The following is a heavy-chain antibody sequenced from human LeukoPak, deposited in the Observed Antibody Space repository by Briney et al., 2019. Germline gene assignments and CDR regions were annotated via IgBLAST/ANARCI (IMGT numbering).Heavy chain of an antibody. D-gene: IGHD3-3*01. CDR3: ARGGDFWSGSYYYYYYMDV. CDR1: GGSISSSSYY. Sequence: SETLSLTCTVSGGSISSSSYYWGWIRQPPGKGLEWIGSIYYSGSTYYNPSLKSRVTISVDTSKNQFSLKLSSVTAADTAVYYCARGGDFWSGSYYYYYYMDVWGKGTTVTVSS. CDR2: IYYSGST. V-gene: IGHV4-39*07. J-gene: IGHJ6*03.